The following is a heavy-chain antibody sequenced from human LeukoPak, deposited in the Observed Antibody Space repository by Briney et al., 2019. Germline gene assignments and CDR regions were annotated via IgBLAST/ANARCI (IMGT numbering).Heavy chain of an antibody. CDR1: GGSFSGYY. CDR2: INHSGST. D-gene: IGHD4-17*01. Sequence: SETLSLTCAVYGGSFSGYYRSWIRQPPGKGLEWIGEINHSGSTNYNPSLKSRVTISVDTSKNQFSLKLSSVTAADTAVYYCAIPGPTVTTYDYWGQGTLVTVSS. V-gene: IGHV4-34*01. J-gene: IGHJ4*02. CDR3: AIPGPTVTTYDY.